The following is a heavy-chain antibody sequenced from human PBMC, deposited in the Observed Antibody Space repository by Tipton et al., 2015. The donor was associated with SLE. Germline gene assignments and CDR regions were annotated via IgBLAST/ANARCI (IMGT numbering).Heavy chain of an antibody. CDR2: ISYDESNK. CDR3: ARVGLDY. Sequence: AASGFTFSNYGMHWVRQAPGKGLEWVAVISYDESNKFYADSVKGRFTISRDNSKNTLYLQMSSLRAEDTALYYCARVGLDYWGQGTLVTVSS. CDR1: GFTFSNYG. V-gene: IGHV3-30*03. J-gene: IGHJ4*02. D-gene: IGHD3-10*01.